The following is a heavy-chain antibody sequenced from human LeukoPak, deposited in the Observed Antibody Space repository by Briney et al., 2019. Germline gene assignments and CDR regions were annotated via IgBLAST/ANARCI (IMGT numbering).Heavy chain of an antibody. D-gene: IGHD4-17*01. CDR2: ISWNSGSI. J-gene: IGHJ6*03. CDR1: GFTFDDYA. Sequence: GRSLRLSCAASGFTFDDYAMHWVRQAPGKGLEWVSGISWNSGSIGYADSVKGRFTISRDNAKNSLYLQMNSLRAEDTAVYYCARSNGDQRNYYYYYMDVRGKGTTVTASS. CDR3: ARSNGDQRNYYYYYMDV. V-gene: IGHV3-9*01.